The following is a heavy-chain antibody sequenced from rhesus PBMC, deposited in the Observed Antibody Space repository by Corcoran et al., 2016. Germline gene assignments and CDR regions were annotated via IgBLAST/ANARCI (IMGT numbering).Heavy chain of an antibody. Sequence: QVQLQESGPGLVKPSETLSLTCTVSGGSISGFYYWSWIRQPPGKGLEWIGGIYGKSAHTYDNPSLKSRVTMSKDTSKNQFSRKLTSVTAADTAVYFCASQDRGYSGYSRFDYWGQGVLVTVSS. CDR2: IYGKSAHT. CDR1: GGSISGFYY. V-gene: IGHV4-143*01. D-gene: IGHD5-30*01. J-gene: IGHJ4*01. CDR3: ASQDRGYSGYSRFDY.